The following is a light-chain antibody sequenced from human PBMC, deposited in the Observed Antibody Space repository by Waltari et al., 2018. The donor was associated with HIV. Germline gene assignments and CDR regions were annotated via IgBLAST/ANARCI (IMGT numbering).Light chain of an antibody. CDR1: QSVSSN. J-gene: IGKJ2*03. V-gene: IGKV3-15*01. Sequence: EIVMTQSPVTLSVSPGERATLSCRASQSVSSNLAWYQQKPGQAPRLLTYGASTRATGIPARFSGSGSGTEFTLTISSLQSEDFAVYYCQQYNNWPPYSFGQGTKLEIK. CDR2: GAS. CDR3: QQYNNWPPYS.